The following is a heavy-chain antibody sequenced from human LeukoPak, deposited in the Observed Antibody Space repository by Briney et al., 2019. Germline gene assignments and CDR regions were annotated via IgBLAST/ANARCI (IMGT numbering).Heavy chain of an antibody. J-gene: IGHJ6*03. CDR2: ISGSGDST. CDR1: GFPFSNYA. Sequence: GGSLRLSCAASGFPFSNYAMSWVRQAPGKGLEWVSTISGSGDSTYYADSVKGQFTISRDNSKNTLYLQMNSLRAEDTAVYYCVPRKEWSCYMDVWGKGTTATVSS. CDR3: VPRKEWSCYMDV. D-gene: IGHD3-3*01. V-gene: IGHV3-23*01.